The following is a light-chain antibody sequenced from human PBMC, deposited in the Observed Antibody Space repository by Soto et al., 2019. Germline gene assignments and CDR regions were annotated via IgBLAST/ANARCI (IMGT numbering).Light chain of an antibody. Sequence: EIVFTQSRATLSLSPWEGAALSCRASQSISTYLAWYQQKPGQAPRLFIYDASNRATGIPARFSGSGSGTDFTLTISSLEPEDFAVYYCQQRSEWPITFGQGTRLEI. J-gene: IGKJ5*01. V-gene: IGKV3-11*01. CDR1: QSISTY. CDR2: DAS. CDR3: QQRSEWPIT.